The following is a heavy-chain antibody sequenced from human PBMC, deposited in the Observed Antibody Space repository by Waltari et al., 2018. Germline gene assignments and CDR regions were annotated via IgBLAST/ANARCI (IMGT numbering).Heavy chain of an antibody. V-gene: IGHV1-8*02. CDR3: ARPTGILLPYYYYGMDV. CDR1: GYTFTSYD. J-gene: IGHJ6*02. D-gene: IGHD2-15*01. Sequence: QVQLVQSGAEVKKPGASVKVSCKASGYTFTSYDINWVRQATGQGLEWMGWMNPNSGNTGYAQKFQGRVTMTRNTSISTAYMELSSQRSEDTAVYYCARPTGILLPYYYYGMDVWGQGTTVTVSS. CDR2: MNPNSGNT.